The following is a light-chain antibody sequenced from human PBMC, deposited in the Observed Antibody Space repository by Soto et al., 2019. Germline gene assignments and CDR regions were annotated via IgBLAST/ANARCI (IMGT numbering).Light chain of an antibody. J-gene: IGLJ2*01. CDR2: RNN. Sequence: QPVLTQPPSASGTPGQRVPISCSGSSSNIERNTVNWYQQLPGTAPKLLIYRNNQRPSGVPDRFSGSKSGTSASLAISGLQSEDEADYFCATWDDSLSGVVFGGGTKVTVL. CDR3: ATWDDSLSGVV. CDR1: SSNIERNT. V-gene: IGLV1-44*01.